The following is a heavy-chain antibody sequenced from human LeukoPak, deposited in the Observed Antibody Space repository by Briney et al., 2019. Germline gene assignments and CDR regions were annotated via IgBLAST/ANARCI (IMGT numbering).Heavy chain of an antibody. V-gene: IGHV3-30*03. CDR3: AREVFSGSYYFDY. J-gene: IGHJ4*02. D-gene: IGHD1-26*01. CDR1: GFIFSDHG. CDR2: ISYDGSKD. Sequence: GGSLRLSCAASGFIFSDHGIHWVRQAPSKGLEWVAVISYDGSKDFYADSVKGRFTISRDNSKNTLYLQMGSLRAEDMAVYYCAREVFSGSYYFDYWGQGTLVTVSS.